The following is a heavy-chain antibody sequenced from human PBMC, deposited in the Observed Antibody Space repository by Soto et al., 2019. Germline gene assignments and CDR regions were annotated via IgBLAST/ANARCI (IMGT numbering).Heavy chain of an antibody. CDR1: GFTFSSYA. D-gene: IGHD6-19*01. CDR3: AKDPKASSGWYVDYYYGMDV. CDR2: ISGSGGST. Sequence: EVQLLESGGGLVQPGGSLRLSCAASGFTFSSYAMSWVRQAPGKGLEWVSAISGSGGSTYYADSVKGRFTISRDNSKNTLYLQMNSLRAEDTAVYYCAKDPKASSGWYVDYYYGMDVWGQGTTVTVSS. J-gene: IGHJ6*02. V-gene: IGHV3-23*01.